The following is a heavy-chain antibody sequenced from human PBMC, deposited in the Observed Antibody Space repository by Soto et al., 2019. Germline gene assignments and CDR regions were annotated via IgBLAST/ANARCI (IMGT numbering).Heavy chain of an antibody. V-gene: IGHV3-33*08. D-gene: IGHD3-22*01. CDR2: IWYDGSNK. J-gene: IGHJ5*02. Sequence: PGGSLRLSCAASGFTCSSYGMHWVRQAPGKGLEWVAVIWYDGSNKYYADSVKGRFTISRDNSKNTLYLQMNSLRAEDTAVYYCARDHDDYYDSSGHLFDPWGQGTLVTVSS. CDR3: ARDHDDYYDSSGHLFDP. CDR1: GFTCSSYG.